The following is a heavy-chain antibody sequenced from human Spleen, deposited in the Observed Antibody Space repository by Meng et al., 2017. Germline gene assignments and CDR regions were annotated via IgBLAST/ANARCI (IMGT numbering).Heavy chain of an antibody. CDR3: AKTMLRGVVYFQH. Sequence: GSLRLSCAVYGGSISGYYWSWIRQPPGKGLEWIGEINQSGSATYNPSLKSRVTISVDTSKNQFSLKLTSVTAADTAVYYCAKTMLRGVVYFQHWGQDTLVTVSS. CDR1: GGSISGYY. V-gene: IGHV4-34*01. D-gene: IGHD3-10*01. J-gene: IGHJ1*01. CDR2: INQSGSA.